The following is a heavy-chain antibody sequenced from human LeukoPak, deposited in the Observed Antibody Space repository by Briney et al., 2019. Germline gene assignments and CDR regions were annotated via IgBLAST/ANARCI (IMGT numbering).Heavy chain of an antibody. CDR2: ISYDGSNK. CDR1: TFTFSTYA. V-gene: IGHV3-30-3*01. CDR3: ATIGYSYGPDYYYMDV. D-gene: IGHD5-18*01. Sequence: RSLRLSCAAYTFTFSTYAMHWARPAPGKGLEWVTLISYDGSNKFYTDSVKGRFTISRGNSKKTMYLKMKRMRAEDWAVYYCATIGYSYGPDYYYMDVWGKGTTVTVSS. J-gene: IGHJ6*03.